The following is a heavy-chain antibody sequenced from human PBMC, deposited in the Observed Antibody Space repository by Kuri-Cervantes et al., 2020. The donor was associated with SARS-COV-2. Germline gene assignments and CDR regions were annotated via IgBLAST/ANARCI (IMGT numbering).Heavy chain of an antibody. J-gene: IGHJ5*02. CDR1: GDSISSYY. D-gene: IGHD3-3*01. Sequence: SETLSLTCTVSGDSISSYYWSWIRQPAGKGLEWIGRIYISGSTNYNPSLESRVTMSIDTSRNQFSLRLSSVTAADTAVYYCARVGHHFSTDFWSGYREASNWFDPWGQGTLVTVSS. CDR3: ARVGHHFSTDFWSGYREASNWFDP. CDR2: IYISGST. V-gene: IGHV4-4*07.